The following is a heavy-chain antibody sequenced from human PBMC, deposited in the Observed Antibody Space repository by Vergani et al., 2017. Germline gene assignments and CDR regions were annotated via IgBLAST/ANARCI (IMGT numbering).Heavy chain of an antibody. D-gene: IGHD2-15*01. CDR2: VNFVTGAA. CDR3: AIYIWYCTSGSCRPYYFDL. J-gene: IGHJ4*02. Sequence: VQLVQSGAAVKKPGASAKVSCTASGYIFKNYYMHWLRLAPGQGFQWMGVVNFVTGAATSPQKFEGRITMTSDTSTATFYMDLSSLKYEDMAIYYCAIYIWYCTSGSCRPYYFDLWGQGTLVTVSS. CDR1: GYIFKNYY. V-gene: IGHV1-46*02.